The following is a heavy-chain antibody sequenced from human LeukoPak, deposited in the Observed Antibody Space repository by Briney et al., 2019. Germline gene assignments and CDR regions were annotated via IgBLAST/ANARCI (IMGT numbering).Heavy chain of an antibody. CDR2: IRGSGGST. Sequence: PGGSLRLSCAASGFTFSSYAMNWVRQALGKGLEWVSAIRGSGGSTYYADSVKGRFTISRDNSKNTLYLQMNSLRAEDTAVYYCAKDQRGEMSSTTSPGEDYWGQGTLVTVSS. V-gene: IGHV3-23*01. D-gene: IGHD2-2*01. J-gene: IGHJ4*02. CDR1: GFTFSSYA. CDR3: AKDQRGEMSSTTSPGEDY.